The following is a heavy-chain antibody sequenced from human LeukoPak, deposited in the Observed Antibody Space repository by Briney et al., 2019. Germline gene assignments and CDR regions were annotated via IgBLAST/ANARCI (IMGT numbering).Heavy chain of an antibody. J-gene: IGHJ4*02. Sequence: GGSLRLSCAASGFTFSSYGMHWVRQAPGKGLEWVSAISGSGGSTYYADSVKGRFTISRDNSKNTLYLQMNSLRAEDTAVYYCAKDGDTAMVTAYFDYWGQGTLVTVSS. D-gene: IGHD5-18*01. CDR3: AKDGDTAMVTAYFDY. CDR2: ISGSGGST. CDR1: GFTFSSYG. V-gene: IGHV3-23*01.